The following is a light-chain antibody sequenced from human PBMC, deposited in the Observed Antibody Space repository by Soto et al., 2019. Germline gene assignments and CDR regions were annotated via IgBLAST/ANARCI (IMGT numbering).Light chain of an antibody. J-gene: IGLJ2*01. Sequence: QSVLTQPPSASGTPGQRVTISCSGSSSNIGSNYVYWYQQLPGTAPKLLIYRNNQRPSGVPDRFSGSKSGISASLAISGLRSEDEADYYCAAWDDSLSGYVVFGGGTKVTVL. V-gene: IGLV1-47*01. CDR3: AAWDDSLSGYVV. CDR1: SSNIGSNY. CDR2: RNN.